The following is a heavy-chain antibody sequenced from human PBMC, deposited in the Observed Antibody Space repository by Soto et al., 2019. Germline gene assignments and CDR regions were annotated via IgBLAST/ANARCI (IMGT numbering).Heavy chain of an antibody. Sequence: QVPLVQSGAEVKKPGASVKVSCKASGYTFTSYGISWVRQAPGQGLEWMGWISAYNGNTNYAQKLQGRVTMTTDTXXXXXXXXXXXXXXXXXXXXXXXXXXXXXWFDYWGQGTLVTVSS. CDR3: XXXXXXXWFDY. V-gene: IGHV1-18*01. CDR2: ISAYNGNT. J-gene: IGHJ4*02. CDR1: GYTFTSYG.